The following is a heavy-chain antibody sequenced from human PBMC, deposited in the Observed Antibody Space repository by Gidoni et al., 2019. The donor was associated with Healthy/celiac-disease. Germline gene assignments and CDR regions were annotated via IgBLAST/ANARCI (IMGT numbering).Heavy chain of an antibody. CDR3: AKDGEQWLGRFDY. J-gene: IGHJ4*02. CDR2: ISYDGSNK. D-gene: IGHD6-19*01. Sequence: QVQLVESGGGVVQPGRSLRLSCAGSGFTFSSYGMHWVRQAPGKGLEWVAVISYDGSNKYYADSVKGRFTISRDNSKNTLYLQMNSLRAEDTAVYYCAKDGEQWLGRFDYWGQGTLVTVSS. CDR1: GFTFSSYG. V-gene: IGHV3-30*18.